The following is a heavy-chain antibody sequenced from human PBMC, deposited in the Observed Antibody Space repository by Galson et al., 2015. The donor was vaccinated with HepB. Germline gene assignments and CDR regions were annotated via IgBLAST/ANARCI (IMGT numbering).Heavy chain of an antibody. D-gene: IGHD1-1*01. Sequence: SAKVSCKASGGTFSSYAISWVRQAPGQGLEWMGGIVPIFGTANYAQKFQGRVTITADESTSTAYMELSSLRSEDTAVYYCARQRAPYYYYGTDVWGPGTTVTVSS. CDR1: GGTFSSYA. J-gene: IGHJ6*02. CDR2: IVPIFGTA. CDR3: ARQRAPYYYYGTDV. V-gene: IGHV1-69*13.